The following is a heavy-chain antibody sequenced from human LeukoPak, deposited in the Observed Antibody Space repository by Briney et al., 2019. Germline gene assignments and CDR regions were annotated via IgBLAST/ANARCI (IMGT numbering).Heavy chain of an antibody. V-gene: IGHV4-38-2*02. CDR3: ARGLEVNLSLDP. CDR1: GYSISSGYF. Sequence: SETLSLTCTVSGYSISSGYFWAWIRQPPGKGLEWIGNIYHSGSTFYNPSLKSRVTMSVDTSKNHFSLKLSSVTAADTALYYCARGLEVNLSLDPWGQGTLVTVSS. CDR2: IYHSGST. D-gene: IGHD2-21*01. J-gene: IGHJ5*02.